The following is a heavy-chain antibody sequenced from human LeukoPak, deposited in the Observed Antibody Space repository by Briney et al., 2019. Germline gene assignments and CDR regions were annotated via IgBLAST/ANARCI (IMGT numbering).Heavy chain of an antibody. V-gene: IGHV3-23*01. J-gene: IGHJ4*02. CDR3: AKDIRSESSSWYAVDY. CDR1: GFTFSSYA. D-gene: IGHD6-13*01. Sequence: PGGSLRLSCAASGFTFSSYAMSWVRQAPGKGLEWVSAISGSGGSTYYADSVKGRFTISRDNAKNSLYLQMNSLRAEDTALYYCAKDIRSESSSWYAVDYWGQGTLVTVSS. CDR2: ISGSGGST.